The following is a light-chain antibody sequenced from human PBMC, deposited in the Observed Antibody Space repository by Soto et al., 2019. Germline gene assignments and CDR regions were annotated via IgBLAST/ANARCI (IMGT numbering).Light chain of an antibody. Sequence: STLIQPASVSGSPAQSITISCTGTSSDVGGYNSVSWYRQDPGKAPKLMIYDVTNRPSGVSNRFSGSKSGNTASLTISGLQAEDEADYYCSSFTSSITYVFGTGTKVTVL. J-gene: IGLJ1*01. V-gene: IGLV2-14*01. CDR2: DVT. CDR3: SSFTSSITYV. CDR1: SSDVGGYNS.